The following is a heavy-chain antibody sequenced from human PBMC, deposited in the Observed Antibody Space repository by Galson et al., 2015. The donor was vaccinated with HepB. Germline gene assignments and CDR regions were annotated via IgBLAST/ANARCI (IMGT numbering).Heavy chain of an antibody. J-gene: IGHJ4*02. D-gene: IGHD3-16*02. CDR2: ISYDGTNK. CDR1: GFTFSSYS. V-gene: IGHV3-30*18. Sequence: SLRLSCAASGFTFSSYSMHWVRQAPGKGLEWVAVISYDGTNKYYADSVKGRFTISRDDSKNTLYLQMSSLRTEDTAVYYCAKVLSYRPEGPGDYWGQGTLVTVSS. CDR3: AKVLSYRPEGPGDY.